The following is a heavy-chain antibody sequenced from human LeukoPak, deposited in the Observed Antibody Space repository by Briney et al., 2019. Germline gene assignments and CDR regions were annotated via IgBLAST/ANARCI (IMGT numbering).Heavy chain of an antibody. V-gene: IGHV3-23*01. CDR1: GFTFSSYA. D-gene: IGHD6-13*01. CDR2: ISSSAGNT. J-gene: IGHJ4*02. Sequence: GGSLRLSYAASGFTFSSYAMYWVRQAPGKGLEWVSGISSSAGNTYYADSVKGRFTISRDNSKNTLYLQMNSLRAEDTALYYCAREGYSSSWYGSAGENPDYWGQGTLVTVSS. CDR3: AREGYSSSWYGSAGENPDY.